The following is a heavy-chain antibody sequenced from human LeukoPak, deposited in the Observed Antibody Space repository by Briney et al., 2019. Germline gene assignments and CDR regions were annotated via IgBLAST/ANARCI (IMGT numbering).Heavy chain of an antibody. D-gene: IGHD6-13*01. J-gene: IGHJ4*02. CDR2: ISYDGSNK. CDR1: GFTFSSYG. V-gene: IGHV3-30*18. CDR3: AKDRSSSWTWTIDY. Sequence: GRSLRLSCAASGFTFSSYGMHWVRQAPGKGLEWVALISYDGSNKYYADSVKGRFTISRDNSKNTLYLQMNSLRVEDTAMYYRAKDRSSSWTWTIDYWGQGTLVTVSS.